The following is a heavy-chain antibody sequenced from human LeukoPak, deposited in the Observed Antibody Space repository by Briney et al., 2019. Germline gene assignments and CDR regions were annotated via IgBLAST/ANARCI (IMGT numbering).Heavy chain of an antibody. CDR1: GGSISAYY. J-gene: IGHJ4*02. D-gene: IGHD6-6*01. CDR2: IHYSGTT. CDR3: ARFGTSSSRFFDQ. V-gene: IGHV4-59*01. Sequence: SETLSLTCTVSGGSISAYYWSWIRQPPGKGLEWIGYIHYSGTTNYYPSLKSRVTIALDTSKNQFSLKLNSVTAANTAVYYCARFGTSSSRFFDQWGQGTLVTVSS.